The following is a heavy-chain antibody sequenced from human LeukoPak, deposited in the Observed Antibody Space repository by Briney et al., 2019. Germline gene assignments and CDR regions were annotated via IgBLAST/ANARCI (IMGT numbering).Heavy chain of an antibody. CDR3: ASPGNYYFTLDY. D-gene: IGHD3-10*01. CDR1: GGPISNYY. J-gene: IGHJ4*02. CDR2: IHYSGIT. Sequence: SETLSLTCSVSGGPISNYYWSWIRQPPGKGLEWIGYIHYSGITKYNPSVQSRVAISLDTSKNQFSLELTSVTAADTAVYYCASPGNYYFTLDYWGQGTLVTVSS. V-gene: IGHV4-59*08.